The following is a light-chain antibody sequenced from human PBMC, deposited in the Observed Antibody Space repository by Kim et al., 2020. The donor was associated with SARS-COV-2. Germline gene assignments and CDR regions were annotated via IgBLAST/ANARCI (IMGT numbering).Light chain of an antibody. CDR1: THNVEDNN. V-gene: IGLV1-47*01. Sequence: DPISRSERTHNVEDNNGYRYPHHEDTCPKLLLNRNNQLPAGVPDRVSDSRSGAAAALATSGLRSEDEADYYCEAWDDSLSGRGVVFGGGTQLTVL. J-gene: IGLJ2*01. CDR3: EAWDDSLSGRGVV. CDR2: RNN.